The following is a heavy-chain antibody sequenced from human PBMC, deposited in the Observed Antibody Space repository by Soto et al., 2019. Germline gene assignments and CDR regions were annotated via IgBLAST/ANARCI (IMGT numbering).Heavy chain of an antibody. D-gene: IGHD3-22*01. CDR1: GGSISSGGYY. CDR2: IYYSGST. J-gene: IGHJ4*01. V-gene: IGHV4-31*03. Sequence: SETLSLTCTVSGGSISSGGYYWSWIRQHPGKGLEWIGYIYYSGSTYYNPSLKSRVTISVDTSKNQFSLKLSSVTAADTAVYYCARVGYYDSSGYYNWGHGTLVTVSS. CDR3: ARVGYYDSSGYYN.